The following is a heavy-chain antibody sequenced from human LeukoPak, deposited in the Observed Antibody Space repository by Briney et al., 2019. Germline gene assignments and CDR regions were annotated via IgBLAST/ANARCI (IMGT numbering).Heavy chain of an antibody. CDR2: ISSSSSYI. D-gene: IGHD3-9*01. CDR3: ARLGDILTGQYYFDY. J-gene: IGHJ4*02. CDR1: GFTFSSYS. V-gene: IGHV3-21*01. Sequence: GGSLRLSCAASGFTFSSYSMNWVRQAPGKGLEWVSSISSSSSYIYCADSVKGRFTISRDNAKNSLYLQMNSLRAEDTAVYYCARLGDILTGQYYFDYWGQGTLVTVSS.